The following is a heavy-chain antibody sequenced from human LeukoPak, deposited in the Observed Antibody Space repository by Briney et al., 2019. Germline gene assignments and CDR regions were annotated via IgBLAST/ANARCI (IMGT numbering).Heavy chain of an antibody. Sequence: GGSLRLSCAASGFTFSTYWMHWVRQAPGKGLVWVSRVNSDGSGTTYADSVKGRFTVSRDNSKNTLYMQLNSLRAEDTAVYYCARPSGSVTIFGVVDYFDYWGQGSLVTVSS. CDR3: ARPSGSVTIFGVVDYFDY. CDR2: VNSDGSGT. J-gene: IGHJ4*02. D-gene: IGHD3-3*01. V-gene: IGHV3-74*01. CDR1: GFTFSTYW.